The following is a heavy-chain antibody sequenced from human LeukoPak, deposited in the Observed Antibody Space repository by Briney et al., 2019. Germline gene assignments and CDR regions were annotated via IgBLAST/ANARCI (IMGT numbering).Heavy chain of an antibody. CDR1: GFTFSSYG. CDR3: ARDRYSGYEYAFDY. V-gene: IGHV3-30*02. D-gene: IGHD5-12*01. CDR2: IRYDGSNK. Sequence: PGGSLRLSCAASGFTFSSYGMHWVRQAPGKGLEWVAFIRYDGSNKYYADSVKGRFTISRDNSKNTLYLQMNSLRAEDTAVYYCARDRYSGYEYAFDYWGQGTLVTVSS. J-gene: IGHJ4*02.